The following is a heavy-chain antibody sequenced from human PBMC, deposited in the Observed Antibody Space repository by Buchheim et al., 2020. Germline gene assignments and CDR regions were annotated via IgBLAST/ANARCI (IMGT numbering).Heavy chain of an antibody. V-gene: IGHV3-23*01. Sequence: EAQLLESGGGLVQPGGSLRLSCAVSGFTFSNSAMTWVRQAPGKGLEWVSAISRSGDTTYYADSVMGRFTISRVTFKNTLCLQMNSLRVDDTAVYYCAKEEVPNDYWGLGT. CDR3: AKEEVPNDY. CDR1: GFTFSNSA. CDR2: ISRSGDTT. J-gene: IGHJ4*02.